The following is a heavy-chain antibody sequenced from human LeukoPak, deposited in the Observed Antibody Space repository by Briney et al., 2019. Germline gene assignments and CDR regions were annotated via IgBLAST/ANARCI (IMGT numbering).Heavy chain of an antibody. Sequence: PSETLSLTCAASGGSISSGGYSWSWIRQPPGKGLEWIGYIFHSGSTYYNPSLKGRVTISVDTSKKQFSLKLSSVTAADTAVYYCARVPLGASSGTFDYWGQGTLVTVSS. CDR2: IFHSGST. V-gene: IGHV4-30-2*01. CDR3: ARVPLGASSGTFDY. D-gene: IGHD3-22*01. J-gene: IGHJ4*02. CDR1: GGSISSGGYS.